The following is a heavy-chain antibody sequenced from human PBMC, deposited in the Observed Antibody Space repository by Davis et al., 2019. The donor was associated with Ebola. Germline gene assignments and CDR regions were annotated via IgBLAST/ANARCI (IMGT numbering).Heavy chain of an antibody. CDR3: ARDQGITGTHFDY. Sequence: GESLKISCAASGFTFSSYGMNWVRQAPGKGLEWVSSISSSSSYIYYADSVKGRFTISRDNAKNSLYLQMNSLRAEDTAVYYCARDQGITGTHFDYWGQGTLVTVSS. CDR1: GFTFSSYG. D-gene: IGHD1-7*01. J-gene: IGHJ4*02. V-gene: IGHV3-21*01. CDR2: ISSSSSYI.